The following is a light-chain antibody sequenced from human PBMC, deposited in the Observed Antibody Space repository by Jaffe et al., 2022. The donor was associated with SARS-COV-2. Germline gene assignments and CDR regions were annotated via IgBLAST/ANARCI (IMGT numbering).Light chain of an antibody. Sequence: SYVLTQPPSVSVAPGKTARITCGGDNIGSKSVHWYQQKPGQAPVLVIYYDSDRPSGIPERLSGSNSGNTATLTISRAEAGDEADYYCQVWDSSSDQPAFGGGTKLTVL. CDR2: YDS. CDR3: QVWDSSSDQPA. CDR1: NIGSKS. J-gene: IGLJ2*01. V-gene: IGLV3-21*04.